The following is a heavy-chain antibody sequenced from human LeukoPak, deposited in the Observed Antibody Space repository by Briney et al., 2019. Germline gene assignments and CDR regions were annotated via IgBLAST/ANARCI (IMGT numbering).Heavy chain of an antibody. J-gene: IGHJ4*02. CDR2: INAGNGNT. Sequence: ASVKVSCKASGYTFTSYAMHWVRQAPGQRLEWMGWINAGNGNTKYSQKFQGRVTITKDTSASTAYMELSSLRSEDTAVYYCARDLRFGSSTSCYGYWGQGTLVTVPS. CDR1: GYTFTSYA. V-gene: IGHV1-3*01. CDR3: ARDLRFGSSTSCYGY. D-gene: IGHD2-2*01.